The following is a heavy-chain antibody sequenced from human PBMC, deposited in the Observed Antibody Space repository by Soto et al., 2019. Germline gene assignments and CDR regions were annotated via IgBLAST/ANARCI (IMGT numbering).Heavy chain of an antibody. CDR1: GFTFSDYS. CDR3: ARDLVATTPQGDAFDI. CDR2: ISSSSKYI. V-gene: IGHV3-21*01. J-gene: IGHJ3*02. D-gene: IGHD5-12*01. Sequence: KSGGSLRLSCAASGFTFSDYSMTWVRQAPGKGLEWVSSISSSSKYIYYSDSLKGRFAISRDNAKNSLYLQMNSLRAEDTAVYYCARDLVATTPQGDAFDIWGQGTMVTVSS.